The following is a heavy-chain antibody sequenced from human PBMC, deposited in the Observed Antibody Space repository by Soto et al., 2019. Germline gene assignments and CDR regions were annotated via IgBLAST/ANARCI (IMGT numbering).Heavy chain of an antibody. J-gene: IGHJ4*02. V-gene: IGHV3-21*06. CDR3: ERESEDLSSKLDY. CDR2: ISSTTNYI. Sequence: PGGSLRLSCAASGFTFTRYSMNWVRQAPGKGLEWVASISSTTNYIYYGESLKGRLTIFRDNAKNSMYLQMNTLSAEDTAVYYCERESEDLSSKLDYWGQGTLVTVSS. CDR1: GFTFTRYS.